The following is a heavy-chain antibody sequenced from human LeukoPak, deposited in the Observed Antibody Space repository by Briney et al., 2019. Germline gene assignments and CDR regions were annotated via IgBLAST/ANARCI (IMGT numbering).Heavy chain of an antibody. CDR1: GGSFSGYY. CDR2: INHSGST. D-gene: IGHD2-2*01. Sequence: PSETLSLTCAVYGGSFSGYYWSWIRQPPGKGLEWIGEINHSGSTNYNPSLKSRVTISVDTSKNQFSLKLSSVTAADTAVYYCARGRSGYCSSTSCSLAYWGQGTLVTVSS. V-gene: IGHV4-34*01. CDR3: ARGRSGYCSSTSCSLAY. J-gene: IGHJ4*02.